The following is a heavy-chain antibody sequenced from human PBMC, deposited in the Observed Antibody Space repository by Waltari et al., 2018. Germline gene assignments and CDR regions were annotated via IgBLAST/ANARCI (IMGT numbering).Heavy chain of an antibody. CDR3: ARGGRSGYCSRGSCSYFDY. J-gene: IGHJ4*02. V-gene: IGHV1-2*06. Sequence: QVQLVQSGAEVKKPGASVKVSCKASGYTFTGYYMHWVRQAPGQGLEWMGRINPNSGGTNYAQKFQGMFTMPRDTSISTAYMELSRLRSDDTAVYYCARGGRSGYCSRGSCSYFDYWGQGTLVTVSS. CDR2: INPNSGGT. D-gene: IGHD2-15*01. CDR1: GYTFTGYY.